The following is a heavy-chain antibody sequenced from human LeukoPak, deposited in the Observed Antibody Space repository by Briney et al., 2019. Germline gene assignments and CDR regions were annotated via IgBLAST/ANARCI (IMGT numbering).Heavy chain of an antibody. CDR2: IVVGRGNT. CDR3: AATSVGATINDAFDI. D-gene: IGHD1-26*01. J-gene: IGHJ3*02. V-gene: IGHV1-58*01. Sequence: SVKASCKASGFTFPSSAVQWVRQARGQRLEWIGWIVVGRGNTNYAQKFQERVTSTRDMSSGTAYMVLGSLRSEGTAIYYCAATSVGATINDAFDIWGQGTLVTVSS. CDR1: GFTFPSSA.